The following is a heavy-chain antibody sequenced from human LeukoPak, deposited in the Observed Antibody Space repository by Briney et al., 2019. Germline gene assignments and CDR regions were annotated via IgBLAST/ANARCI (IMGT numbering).Heavy chain of an antibody. V-gene: IGHV4-59*01. CDR3: ARGGGMGHYYYYMDV. CDR2: IYYSGST. Sequence: SETLSLTCTVSGGSIISYYWSWIRQPPGKGLEWIGYIYYSGSTNYNPSLKSRVTISVDTSKNQFSLKLSSVTAADTAVYYCARGGGMGHYYYYMDVWGKGTTVTVSS. D-gene: IGHD5-24*01. CDR1: GGSIISYY. J-gene: IGHJ6*03.